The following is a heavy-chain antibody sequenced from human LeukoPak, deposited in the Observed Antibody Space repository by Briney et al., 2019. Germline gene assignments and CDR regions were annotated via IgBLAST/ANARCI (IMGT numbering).Heavy chain of an antibody. J-gene: IGHJ4*02. D-gene: IGHD3-16*01. CDR3: ARTYYNYVWGSPPHY. V-gene: IGHV1-2*02. CDR2: INPYSAYT. CDR1: GYTFTGYY. Sequence: ASVRVSCKASGYTFTGYYMQWVRQAPGQGLEWMGWINPYSAYTNYAQKFQRTVTMTRDTSISTPYMNLSSLRSDDTAVYYCARTYYNYVWGSPPHYWGQGTLFTVSS.